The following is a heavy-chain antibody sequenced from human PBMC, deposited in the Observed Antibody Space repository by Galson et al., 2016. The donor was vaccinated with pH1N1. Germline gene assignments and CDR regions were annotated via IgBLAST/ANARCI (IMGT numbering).Heavy chain of an antibody. Sequence: SVKVSCKASGYPFTRYCFHWVRQAPGQGLEWIGVIDPSNGGTTYAQKFQARVTMTRDTSTSTVYMDLSSLKAEDTAVYYCTRDLGRLRDYWGQGTLVTVSS. V-gene: IGHV1-46*01. D-gene: IGHD1-26*01. CDR2: IDPSNGGT. CDR1: GYPFTRYC. CDR3: TRDLGRLRDY. J-gene: IGHJ4*02.